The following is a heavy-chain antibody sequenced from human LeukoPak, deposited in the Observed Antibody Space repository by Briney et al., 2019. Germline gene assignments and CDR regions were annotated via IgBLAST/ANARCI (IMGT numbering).Heavy chain of an antibody. D-gene: IGHD3-10*01. J-gene: IGHJ6*04. CDR3: ARDRLGFRVDV. CDR1: GDSISGSY. Sequence: PSETLSLTCTVSGDSISGSYWTWIRQSAGKGLEWIGRINTSGNTNYNPSLKSRVAMSLDTSKNQFSLNMSSVTVADTAVHYCARDRLGFRVDVWGKGTTVTFSS. V-gene: IGHV4-4*07. CDR2: INTSGNT.